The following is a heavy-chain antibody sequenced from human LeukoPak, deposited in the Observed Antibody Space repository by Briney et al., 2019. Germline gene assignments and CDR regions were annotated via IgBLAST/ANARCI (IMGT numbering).Heavy chain of an antibody. Sequence: PSETLSLTCTVSGGSLSDYYWTWVRQPPGKGLEWIGYIYYTGSTNYNPSLKSRVTISLDTSKTQFSLKLTSVTPADTAVYYCARGFRGDNFDYWGQGTLVTVSS. D-gene: IGHD7-27*01. CDR3: ARGFRGDNFDY. V-gene: IGHV4-59*01. CDR1: GGSLSDYY. CDR2: IYYTGST. J-gene: IGHJ4*02.